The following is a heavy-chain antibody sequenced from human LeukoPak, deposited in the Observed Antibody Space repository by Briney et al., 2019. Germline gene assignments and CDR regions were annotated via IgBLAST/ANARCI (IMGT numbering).Heavy chain of an antibody. CDR2: INDSGTI. V-gene: IGHV4-34*01. Sequence: SETLSLTCAVYGGSVSHYYWSWIRQSPGMGLEWIGEINDSGTINYNPSLMSRVTISVDKSKNQFSLKLTSATAADTAVYYCARRWNYGRNYYIDVCGNGATVSVSS. D-gene: IGHD1-7*01. CDR1: GGSVSHYY. J-gene: IGHJ6*03. CDR3: ARRWNYGRNYYIDV.